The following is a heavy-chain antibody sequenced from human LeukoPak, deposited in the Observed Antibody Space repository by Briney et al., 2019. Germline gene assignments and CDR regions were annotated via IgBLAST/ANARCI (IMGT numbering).Heavy chain of an antibody. J-gene: IGHJ4*02. V-gene: IGHV1-2*02. D-gene: IGHD3-9*01. Sequence: ASVKVSCKASGYTFTGYYMHWVRQAPGQGLEWMGWINPNSGGTNYAQKFQGRVTMTRDTSISTAYMELSSLRSEDTAVYYCATVRWDDWLLFDYWGQGTLVTVSS. CDR2: INPNSGGT. CDR1: GYTFTGYY. CDR3: ATVRWDDWLLFDY.